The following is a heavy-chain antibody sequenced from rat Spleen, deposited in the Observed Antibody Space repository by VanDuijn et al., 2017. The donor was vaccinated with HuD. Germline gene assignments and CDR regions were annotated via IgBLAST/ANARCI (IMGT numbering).Heavy chain of an antibody. D-gene: IGHD4-3*01. CDR3: VRHRDFDY. Sequence: EVQLVESGGGFVQPGRSLKLSCAASGFTFSNYGMAWVRQSPKKGLEWVATISYDGSHTYYRDSVKGRFTISRDNAKSTLYLQMDSLRSEDTATYHCVRHRDFDYWGQGVMVTVSS. CDR2: ISYDGSHT. V-gene: IGHV5-29*01. J-gene: IGHJ2*01. CDR1: GFTFSNYG.